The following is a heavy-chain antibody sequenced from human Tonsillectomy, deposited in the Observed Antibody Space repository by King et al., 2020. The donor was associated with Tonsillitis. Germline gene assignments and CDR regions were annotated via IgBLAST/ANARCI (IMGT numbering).Heavy chain of an antibody. Sequence: VQLVESGGGLVQPGRSLRLSCTPSGFTFDDYAMHWVRQAPGKGLEWVSGISWNGGSIGYADSVKGRFTISRDNAKNSLYLQMNSLRAEDTAFYYCAKDTLGGTFRWGQGTLVTVSS. J-gene: IGHJ4*02. CDR1: GFTFDDYA. V-gene: IGHV3-9*01. CDR2: ISWNGGSI. CDR3: AKDTLGGTFR. D-gene: IGHD1-14*01.